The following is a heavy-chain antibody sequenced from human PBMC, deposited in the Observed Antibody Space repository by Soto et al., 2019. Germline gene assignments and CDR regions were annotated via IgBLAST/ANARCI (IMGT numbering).Heavy chain of an antibody. Sequence: ASVKVSCKASGYTFTSYDINWVRQATGQGLEWMGWMSPNSGNTGYAQKFQGRVTMTRNTSISTAYMELSSLRSEDTAVYYCARGYSGYDYSDYWGQGTLVTVSS. CDR3: ARGYSGYDYSDY. V-gene: IGHV1-8*01. CDR2: MSPNSGNT. J-gene: IGHJ4*02. CDR1: GYTFTSYD. D-gene: IGHD5-12*01.